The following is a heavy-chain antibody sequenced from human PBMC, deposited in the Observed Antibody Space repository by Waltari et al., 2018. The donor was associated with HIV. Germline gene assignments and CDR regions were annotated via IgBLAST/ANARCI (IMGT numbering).Heavy chain of an antibody. CDR1: GFNLRGHT. J-gene: IGHJ4*02. D-gene: IGHD5-12*01. CDR2: ISSSGTYI. V-gene: IGHV3-21*01. Sequence: EVQLVESGGGLVKPGGALRPSCAASGFNLRGHTMNWVRQAPGKGLEWVSSISSSGTYIYYVDSVQGRFTISRDNAKNSLYLQMNSLRVEDTAIYYCAKVDTHGYLPYNWGQGTLVTVSS. CDR3: AKVDTHGYLPYN.